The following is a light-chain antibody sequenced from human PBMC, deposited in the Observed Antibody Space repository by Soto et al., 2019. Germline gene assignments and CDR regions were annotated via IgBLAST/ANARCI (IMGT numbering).Light chain of an antibody. CDR1: QSLLHSDGKTY. CDR3: LQTKQLPLT. CDR2: EVS. J-gene: IGKJ1*01. V-gene: IGKV2D-29*01. Sequence: EIVLTQTPLSLSVTPGQSASISCKSSQSLLHSDGKTYLYWYLQRPGQPPQLLMYEVSNRFSGVPERVSGSGSGTDFTLEISRVEAEDVGLYYCLQTKQLPLTLGHGTKVEVK.